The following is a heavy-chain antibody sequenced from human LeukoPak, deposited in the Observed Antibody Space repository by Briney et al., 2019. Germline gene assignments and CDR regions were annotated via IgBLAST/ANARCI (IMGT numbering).Heavy chain of an antibody. V-gene: IGHV4-59*12. J-gene: IGHJ6*03. CDR1: GESITSYY. CDR2: IYYTGST. CDR3: ARGVRDYVWGTYRYYYYYYMDV. Sequence: SETLSLTCIVSGESITSYYWSWIRQPPGKGLEWIGYIYYTGSTNYNPSLKSRVTISVDTSKNQFSLNLSSVTAADTAVYYCARGVRDYVWGTYRYYYYYYMDVWGTGTTVTVSS. D-gene: IGHD3-16*02.